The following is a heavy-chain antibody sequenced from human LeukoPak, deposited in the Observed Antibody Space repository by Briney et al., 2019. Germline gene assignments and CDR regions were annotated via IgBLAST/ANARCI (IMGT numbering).Heavy chain of an antibody. J-gene: IGHJ4*02. CDR3: AGSSGWLFDY. D-gene: IGHD6-19*01. V-gene: IGHV3-7*01. CDR1: GFTFSKYW. Sequence: PGGSLRLSCVRSGFTFSKYWMNWVRHAPGEGLGWVANIKEDGSQIYYVDSVRGRFTISRDNAKNSVYLQMNSLRAEDTAVYYCAGSSGWLFDYWGQGSLVAVSS. CDR2: IKEDGSQI.